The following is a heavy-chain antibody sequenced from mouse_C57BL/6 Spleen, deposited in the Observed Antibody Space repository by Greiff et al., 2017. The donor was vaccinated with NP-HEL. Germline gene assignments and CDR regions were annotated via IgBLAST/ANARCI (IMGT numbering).Heavy chain of an antibody. CDR2: IDPANGNT. Sequence: VHVKQSVAELVRPGASVKLSCTASGFNIKNTYMHWVKQRPEQGLEWIGRIDPANGNTKYAPKFQGKATITADTSSNTAYLQLSSLTSEDTAIYYCARVYGSSPYAMDYWGQGTSVTVSS. D-gene: IGHD1-1*01. CDR3: ARVYGSSPYAMDY. CDR1: GFNIKNTY. V-gene: IGHV14-3*01. J-gene: IGHJ4*01.